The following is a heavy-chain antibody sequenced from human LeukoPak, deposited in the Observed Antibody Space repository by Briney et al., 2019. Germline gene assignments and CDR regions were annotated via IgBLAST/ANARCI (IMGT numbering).Heavy chain of an antibody. CDR1: GFTFSSYA. V-gene: IGHV3-30*07. CDR3: AKRGVVIRVILVGFHKEAYYFDS. J-gene: IGHJ4*02. D-gene: IGHD3-22*01. CDR2: ISYDGTND. Sequence: GGSLRLSCAASGFTFSSYAMPWVRQAPGKGLEWVAVISYDGTNDYFADSVKGRFTISRDNSKNTIYLQMNSLRAEDTAVYFCAKRGVVIRVILVGFHKEAYYFDSWGQGALVTVSS.